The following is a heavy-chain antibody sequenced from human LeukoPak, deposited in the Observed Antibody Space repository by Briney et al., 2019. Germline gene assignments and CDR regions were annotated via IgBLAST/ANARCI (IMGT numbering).Heavy chain of an antibody. V-gene: IGHV3-7*01. CDR3: AREGPRGNSQFDY. CDR1: GFTFSSYW. CDR2: MKRDGSEK. Sequence: GGSLRLSCAASGFTFSSYWMSWVRQAPGKGLEWVANMKRDGSEKYYVDSVKGRFTISRDNSKDTLFLQMNSLRVEDTAVYYCAREGPRGNSQFDYWGQGTLVTVSP. J-gene: IGHJ4*02. D-gene: IGHD2/OR15-2a*01.